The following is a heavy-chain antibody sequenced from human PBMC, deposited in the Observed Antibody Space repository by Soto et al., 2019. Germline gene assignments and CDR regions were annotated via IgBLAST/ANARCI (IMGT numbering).Heavy chain of an antibody. J-gene: IGHJ5*02. CDR1: GFTFSSYG. V-gene: IGHV3-30*18. D-gene: IGHD3-10*01. CDR3: AKALWFGEIEPGYNWFDP. Sequence: QVQLVESGGGVVQPRRSLRLSCAASGFTFSSYGMHWVRQAPGKGLEWVAVISYDGSNKYYADSVKGRFTISRDNSKNTLYLQMNSLRAEDTAVYYCAKALWFGEIEPGYNWFDPWGQGTLVTVSS. CDR2: ISYDGSNK.